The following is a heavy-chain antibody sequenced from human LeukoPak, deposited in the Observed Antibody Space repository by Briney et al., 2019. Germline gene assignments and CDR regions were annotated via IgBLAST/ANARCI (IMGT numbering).Heavy chain of an antibody. D-gene: IGHD4-17*01. V-gene: IGHV4-59*01. CDR2: IYYSGST. J-gene: IGHJ5*02. Sequence: SETLSLTCTVSGGSIRSYYWSWIRQPPGKGLEWIGYIYYSGSTNYNPSLKSRVTISVDTSKNQFSLKLSSVTAADTAVYYCARAPIFYGDFSWFDPWGQGTLVTVSS. CDR1: GGSIRSYY. CDR3: ARAPIFYGDFSWFDP.